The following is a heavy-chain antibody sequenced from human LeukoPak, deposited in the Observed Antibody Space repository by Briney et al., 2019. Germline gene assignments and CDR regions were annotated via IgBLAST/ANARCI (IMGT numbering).Heavy chain of an antibody. Sequence: SETLSLTCTVSGGSISSSSYYWGWIRQPPGKGLEWIGSIYYSGSTYYNPSLKSRVTISVDTSKNQFSLKLSSVTAADTAMYYCASHTYPLGGYDYGIDYWGQGTLVTVSS. CDR1: GGSISSSSYY. CDR3: ASHTYPLGGYDYGIDY. V-gene: IGHV4-39*07. J-gene: IGHJ4*02. D-gene: IGHD5-12*01. CDR2: IYYSGST.